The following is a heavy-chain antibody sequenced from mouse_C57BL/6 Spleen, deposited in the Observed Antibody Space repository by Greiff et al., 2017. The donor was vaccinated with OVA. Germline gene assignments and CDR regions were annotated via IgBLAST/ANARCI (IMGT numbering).Heavy chain of an antibody. CDR3: ARDYYGSSGNCDV. Sequence: QVQLQQSGAELVKPGASVKMSCKASGYTFTSYWMHWVKQRPIQGLEWIGNIDPSDSETHYNQKFKDKATLTVDKSSSTAYMQLSSLTSEDSEVDYCARDYYGSSGNCDVWGTGTTVTVSS. J-gene: IGHJ1*03. CDR2: IDPSDSET. D-gene: IGHD1-1*01. CDR1: GYTFTSYW. V-gene: IGHV1-52*01.